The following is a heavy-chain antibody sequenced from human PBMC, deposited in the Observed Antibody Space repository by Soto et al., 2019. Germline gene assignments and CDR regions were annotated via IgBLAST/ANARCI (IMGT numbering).Heavy chain of an antibody. CDR3: ARSNWFDP. J-gene: IGHJ5*02. Sequence: KPSETLSLTCAVYGGSFSAYFWTWIRQPPGKGLEWIGEINHSGSTNYNPSLKSRVTISVDTSKSQFSLKLSSVTAADTAVYHCARSNWFDPWGRGTLVTVSS. D-gene: IGHD4-4*01. CDR1: GGSFSAYF. CDR2: INHSGST. V-gene: IGHV4-34*01.